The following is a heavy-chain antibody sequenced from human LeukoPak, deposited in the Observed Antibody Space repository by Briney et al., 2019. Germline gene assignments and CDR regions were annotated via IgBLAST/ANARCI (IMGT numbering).Heavy chain of an antibody. CDR1: GVSISSSSYY. CDR2: IYYSGST. D-gene: IGHD6-6*01. Sequence: SETLSLTCTVAGVSISSSSYYWGWIRQPPGKGLEWIGSIYYSGSTYYNPSLKSRVSMSVDTSKNQFSLRVNSVTAADTAVYYCAEYTSSSAYFDHWGQGTLVTVSS. V-gene: IGHV4-39*01. CDR3: AEYTSSSAYFDH. J-gene: IGHJ4*02.